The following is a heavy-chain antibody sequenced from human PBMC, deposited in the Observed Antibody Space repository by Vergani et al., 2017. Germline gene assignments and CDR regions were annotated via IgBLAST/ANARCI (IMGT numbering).Heavy chain of an antibody. J-gene: IGHJ3*02. CDR3: ARNPVVPAAMFAFDI. CDR2: ISSSRSTI. Sequence: EVQLVESGGGLVQPGGSLRLSCAASGFTFSSYSMNWVRQAPGKGLEWVSYISSSRSTIYYADSVKGRFTISRDNAKNSLYLQMNSLRAEDTAVYYCARNPVVPAAMFAFDIWGQGTMVTASS. V-gene: IGHV3-48*01. D-gene: IGHD2-2*01. CDR1: GFTFSSYS.